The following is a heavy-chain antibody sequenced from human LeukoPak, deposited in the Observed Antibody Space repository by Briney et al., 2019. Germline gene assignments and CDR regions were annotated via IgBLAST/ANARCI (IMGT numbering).Heavy chain of an antibody. Sequence: GGSLRLSCAVSGFTFSSYAMSWVRQAPGKGLEWVSTISGSGDNTYYAGSVKGRFTISRDHSKNALYLQMNTLRAHDTAVYYCAKRDIVVVGSATPTFDYWGQGTLVTVSS. CDR2: ISGSGDNT. CDR3: AKRDIVVVGSATPTFDY. J-gene: IGHJ4*02. D-gene: IGHD2-15*01. V-gene: IGHV3-23*01. CDR1: GFTFSSYA.